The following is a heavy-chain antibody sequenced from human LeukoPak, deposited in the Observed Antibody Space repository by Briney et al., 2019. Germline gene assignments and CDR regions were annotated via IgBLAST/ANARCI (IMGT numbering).Heavy chain of an antibody. CDR2: INHSGST. CDR3: ARVVSSSWYDSIDY. Sequence: PSGTLSLTCAVYGGSFSGYYWSWIRQPPGKGLEWIGEINHSGSTNYNPSLKSRVTISVDTSKNQFSLKLSSVTAADTAVYYCARVVSSSWYDSIDYWGQGTLVTVSS. D-gene: IGHD6-13*01. J-gene: IGHJ4*02. V-gene: IGHV4-34*01. CDR1: GGSFSGYY.